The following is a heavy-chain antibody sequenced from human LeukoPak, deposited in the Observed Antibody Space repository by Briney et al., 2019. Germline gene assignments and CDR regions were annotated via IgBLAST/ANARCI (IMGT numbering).Heavy chain of an antibody. J-gene: IGHJ4*02. CDR3: AKRVAHSSGAYWDY. D-gene: IGHD6-19*01. V-gene: IGHV3-23*01. CDR2: ISGGGGGT. Sequence: GGSLRLSCEASGFTFSSYGMSWVRQAPGKGLEWVSAISGGGGGTYYADSVKGRFTISRDNSKNTLYLQMNSLRAEDAAVYFCAKRVAHSSGAYWDYWGQGILVTVSS. CDR1: GFTFSSYG.